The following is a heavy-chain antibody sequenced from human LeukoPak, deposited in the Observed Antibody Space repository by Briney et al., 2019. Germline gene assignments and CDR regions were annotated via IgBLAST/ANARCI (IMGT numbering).Heavy chain of an antibody. CDR3: ARERSGHYFDY. Sequence: ASVKVSCKAAGYTFTDYYIHWVRQAPGQGLEGMGWIIPNSGGTKYAQKFQGRVTMTRDTSISTAYMELSRLRSDDTAMYYCARERSGHYFDYWGQGTLVTVSS. V-gene: IGHV1-2*02. J-gene: IGHJ4*02. CDR2: IIPNSGGT. D-gene: IGHD1-26*01. CDR1: GYTFTDYY.